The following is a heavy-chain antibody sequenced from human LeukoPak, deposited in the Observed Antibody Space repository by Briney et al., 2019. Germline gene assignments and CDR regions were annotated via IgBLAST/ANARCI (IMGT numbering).Heavy chain of an antibody. D-gene: IGHD6-13*01. V-gene: IGHV1-58*02. J-gene: IGHJ4*02. Sequence: SVKVSCKASGFTFTSPAMQWVRQARGQRLEWIGWIVVGSGNTNYAQKFQERVTITRDMSTSTAYMELSSLRSEDTAVYYCAADLIAAAGPYYFDYWGQGTLVTVSS. CDR2: IVVGSGNT. CDR3: AADLIAAAGPYYFDY. CDR1: GFTFTSPA.